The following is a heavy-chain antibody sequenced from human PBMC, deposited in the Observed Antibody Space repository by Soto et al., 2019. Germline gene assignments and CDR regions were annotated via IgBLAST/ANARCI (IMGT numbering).Heavy chain of an antibody. CDR1: GYTFTSYD. V-gene: IGHV1-8*01. Sequence: QVQLVQSGAEVKKPGASVKVSCKASGYTFTSYDINWVRQATGQGLEWMGWMNPNSGNTGYAQKFQGRVTMTRNTSICTDYMELSSLRSEDTAVYYCARQRSSVIRRSRWFDPWGQGTLVTVSS. D-gene: IGHD3-22*01. CDR2: MNPNSGNT. CDR3: ARQRSSVIRRSRWFDP. J-gene: IGHJ5*02.